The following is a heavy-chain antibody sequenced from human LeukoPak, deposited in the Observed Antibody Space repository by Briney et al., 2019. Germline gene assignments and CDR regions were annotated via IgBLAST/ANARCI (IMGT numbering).Heavy chain of an antibody. CDR3: ARYDPRYYYYGMDV. D-gene: IGHD1-1*01. CDR2: IYHSGST. V-gene: IGHV4-4*02. Sequence: TSETLSLTCAVSGGSISSSNWWSWVRQPPGQGLEWIGEIYHSGSTNYNPSLKSRVTISVDKSKNQFSLKLSSVTAADTAVYYCARYDPRYYYYGMDVWGQGTTVTVSS. CDR1: GGSISSSNW. J-gene: IGHJ6*02.